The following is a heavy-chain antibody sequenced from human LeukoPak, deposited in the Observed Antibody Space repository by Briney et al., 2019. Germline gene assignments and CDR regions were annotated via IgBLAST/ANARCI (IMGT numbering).Heavy chain of an antibody. J-gene: IGHJ4*02. V-gene: IGHV4-59*01. Sequence: PSETLSLTCTVSGGSISSYYWSWIRQPPGKGLEWIGYIYYSGSTNYNPSLKSRVTISVDTSKNQFSLKLSSVTAADTAVYYCARAPTVLVGYCSSSSCQADYWGQGTLVTVSS. D-gene: IGHD2-2*01. CDR2: IYYSGST. CDR3: ARAPTVLVGYCSSSSCQADY. CDR1: GGSISSYY.